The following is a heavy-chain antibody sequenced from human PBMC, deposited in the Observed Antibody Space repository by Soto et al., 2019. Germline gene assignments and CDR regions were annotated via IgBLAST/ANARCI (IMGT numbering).Heavy chain of an antibody. CDR2: ISSSGSYI. CDR1: GFTFSSYS. D-gene: IGHD3-22*01. V-gene: IGHV3-21*01. J-gene: IGHJ4*02. Sequence: EVQLVESGGGLVKPGGSLRLSCAASGFTFSSYSMNWVRQAPGKGLEWVSSISSSGSYIYYADSVKGLFTISSDNAKYSLYLQMNSLRAEDTAVYYCARGTVYYDSHAYYGYWGQGPVVTVSS. CDR3: ARGTVYYDSHAYYGY.